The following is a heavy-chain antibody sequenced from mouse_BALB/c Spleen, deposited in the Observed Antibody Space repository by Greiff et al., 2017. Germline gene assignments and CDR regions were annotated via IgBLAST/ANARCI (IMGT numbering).Heavy chain of an antibody. CDR1: GFNINDYY. CDR2: IDPENGDT. J-gene: IGHJ3*01. D-gene: IGHD1-3*01. Sequence: VQLKQSGAELVRSGASVKLSCTASGFNINDYYMHWVKQRPEQGLEWIGWIDPENGDTEYAPKFQGKATMTADTSSNTAYLQLSSLTSEDTAVYYCNAISGPLFAYWGQGTLVTVSA. CDR3: NAISGPLFAY. V-gene: IGHV14-4*02.